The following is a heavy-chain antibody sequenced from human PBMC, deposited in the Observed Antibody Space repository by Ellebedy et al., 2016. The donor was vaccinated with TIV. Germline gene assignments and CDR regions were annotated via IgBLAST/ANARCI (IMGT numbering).Heavy chain of an antibody. CDR3: TTLEQQWRDPDS. J-gene: IGHJ5*01. CDR2: IKRKGDGGTP. CDR1: GFTFSDYY. V-gene: IGHV3-15*01. D-gene: IGHD6-19*01. Sequence: PGGSLRLSCAASGFTFSDYYMTWIRQAPGKGLEWVGRIKRKGDGGTPDYATPVKGRFTISRDDSKNTLYLQMNSLKTEDTAVYYCTTLEQQWRDPDSWGQGALVTVSS.